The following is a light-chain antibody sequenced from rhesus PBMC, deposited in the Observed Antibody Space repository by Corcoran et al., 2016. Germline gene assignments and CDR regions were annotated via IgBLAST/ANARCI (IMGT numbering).Light chain of an antibody. CDR1: QSISSW. CDR2: KAT. Sequence: DVQMTQSPSSLSASVGDTVTITCRASQSISSWLDWYQQKPGKAPELLIHKATSLQSGVPSRFSGSGSGTDFTLTISSLQSEDFATYYCQQYSSSPLTVGGGTKVELK. CDR3: QQYSSSPLT. J-gene: IGKJ4*01. V-gene: IGKV1-22*01.